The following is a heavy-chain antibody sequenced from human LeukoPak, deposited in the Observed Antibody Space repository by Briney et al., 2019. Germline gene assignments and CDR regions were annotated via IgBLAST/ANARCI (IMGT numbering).Heavy chain of an antibody. CDR2: ITGPGEGT. J-gene: IGHJ4*01. V-gene: IGHV3-23*01. D-gene: IGHD6-19*01. CDR3: AKRIVGWYQIDY. CDR1: GFSFSAYA. Sequence: PGGSLRLSCEASGFSFSAYALSWVRQAPGKGLEWVSAITGPGEGTWHADSVKGRFTTSRDNSQRTLCLQMNSLRVEDTAVYYCAKRIVGWYQIDYWGHGTLVTVSS.